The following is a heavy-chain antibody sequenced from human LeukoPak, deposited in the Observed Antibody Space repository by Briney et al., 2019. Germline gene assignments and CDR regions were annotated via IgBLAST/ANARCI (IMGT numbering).Heavy chain of an antibody. V-gene: IGHV3-7*01. J-gene: IGHJ4*02. CDR2: INQHGSAK. D-gene: IGHD2-15*01. Sequence: GGSLRLSCAGSGFIFSNSWMIWVRQAPGKGLEWVANINQHGSAKYYMDSVKGRFTISRDNDNNSLYQQMNSLRADDTAVYYGATNTRAYAILVGSWGQGTLVTVSS. CDR1: GFIFSNSW. CDR3: ATNTRAYAILVGS.